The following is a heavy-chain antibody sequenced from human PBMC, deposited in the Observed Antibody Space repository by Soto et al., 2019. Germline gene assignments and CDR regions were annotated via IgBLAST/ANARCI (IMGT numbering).Heavy chain of an antibody. CDR2: IYYSGST. CDR3: ARRGDWGSDEFDY. D-gene: IGHD7-27*01. Sequence: QVQLQESGPGLVKPSESLSLTFTVSGGSFSPYYWSWILQPPGKGLEWIGYIYYSGSTSYNPSLKSRVTIAVDTSKNQFSLNLSSMTATDTAVYYCARRGDWGSDEFDYWGQGTLVTVSS. J-gene: IGHJ4*02. V-gene: IGHV4-59*08. CDR1: GGSFSPYY.